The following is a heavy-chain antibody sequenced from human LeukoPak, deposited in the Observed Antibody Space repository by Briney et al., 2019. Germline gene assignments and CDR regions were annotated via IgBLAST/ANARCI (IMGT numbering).Heavy chain of an antibody. Sequence: PGGSLRLSCAASGFTFSSYAMSWVRQAPGKGLEWVSAISGSGGSTYYADSVKGRFTISRDNSKNTLYLQMNSLRAEDTAVYYCANIWFGECCNFDYWGRGTLVTVSS. CDR2: ISGSGGST. CDR3: ANIWFGECCNFDY. CDR1: GFTFSSYA. V-gene: IGHV3-23*01. D-gene: IGHD3-10*01. J-gene: IGHJ4*02.